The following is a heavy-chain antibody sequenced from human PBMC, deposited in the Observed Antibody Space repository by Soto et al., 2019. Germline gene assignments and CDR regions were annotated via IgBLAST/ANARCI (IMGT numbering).Heavy chain of an antibody. Sequence: QVQLVQSGAEVKKPGSSVKVSCKASGGSFSSYAISWVRQAPGQGLEWMGGIIPIVGTGNYAQNFQGRVTITADESTSTAYMELRSLRSEGTAMYYCARDLRAAGRPGMDVWGQGTTVTVSS. D-gene: IGHD6-13*01. CDR1: GGSFSSYA. CDR2: IIPIVGTG. V-gene: IGHV1-69*01. J-gene: IGHJ6*02. CDR3: ARDLRAAGRPGMDV.